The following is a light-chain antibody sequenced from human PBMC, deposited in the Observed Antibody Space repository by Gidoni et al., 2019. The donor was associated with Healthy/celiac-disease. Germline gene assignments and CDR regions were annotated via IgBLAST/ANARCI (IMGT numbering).Light chain of an antibody. V-gene: IGLV1-44*01. CDR3: AAWDDSLNGPYV. J-gene: IGLJ1*01. CDR2: SNN. Sequence: QSVLTQPPSASGTPGQRVTSSCSGSSSNIGSNTVNWYQQLPGTAPKRLIYSNNQRPSGVPDRFSGSKSGTSASLAISGLQSEDEADYYCAAWDDSLNGPYVFGTGTKVTVL. CDR1: SSNIGSNT.